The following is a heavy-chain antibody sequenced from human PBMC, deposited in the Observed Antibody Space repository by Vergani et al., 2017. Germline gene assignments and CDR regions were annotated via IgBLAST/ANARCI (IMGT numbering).Heavy chain of an antibody. CDR1: GGSISSDNDY. CDR3: ARRRYCSGGKCAFDI. V-gene: IGHV4-30-4*08. J-gene: IGHJ3*02. CDR2: IYYNGNT. Sequence: QVQLQESGPGLVKPSQTLSLTCTVSGGSISSDNDYWSWIRQPPGKGLEWIGYIYYNGNTFYNPSLKSRVPISVDTSNNQFSLRLTSVTAADTAVYYCARRRYCSGGKCAFDIWGQGTMVTVSS. D-gene: IGHD2-15*01.